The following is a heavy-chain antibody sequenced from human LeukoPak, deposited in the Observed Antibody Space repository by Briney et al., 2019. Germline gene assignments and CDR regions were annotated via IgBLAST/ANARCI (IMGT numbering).Heavy chain of an antibody. CDR2: IYHSGSI. CDR3: ARVEYCSSTSCFMEINY. D-gene: IGHD2-2*01. Sequence: SDTRSLTCAVSGYSISSGYYWGWIRQPPGNGLELIGSIYHSGSIYYNPSLKRRVTISVDTSKNQFSLKLSSVTAADTTVYYCARVEYCSSTSCFMEINYWGQGTLVTVSS. V-gene: IGHV4-38-2*01. J-gene: IGHJ4*02. CDR1: GYSISSGYY.